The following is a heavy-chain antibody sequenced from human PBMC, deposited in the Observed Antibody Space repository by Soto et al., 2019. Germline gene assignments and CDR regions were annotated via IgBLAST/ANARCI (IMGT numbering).Heavy chain of an antibody. J-gene: IGHJ6*02. CDR2: ISTSSSYT. CDR1: GFTFSDYY. V-gene: IGHV3-11*05. CDR3: ARGLGGSGSYYIDYYGMDV. Sequence: GSLRLSCAASGFTFSDYYMNWIRQAPGKGLEWVSYISTSSSYTNYADSVKGRFTISRDNAKNSLYLQMNSLRGEDTAVYYCARGLGGSGSYYIDYYGMDVWGQGTTVTVSS. D-gene: IGHD3-10*01.